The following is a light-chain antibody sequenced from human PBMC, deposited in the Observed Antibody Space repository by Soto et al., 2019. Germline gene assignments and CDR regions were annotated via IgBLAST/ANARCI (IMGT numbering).Light chain of an antibody. CDR2: GAS. J-gene: IGKJ3*01. CDR3: QKTYTTLT. Sequence: DIQMTQSPSSLSASVGETVTITWRASQRISTYLNWYQQKPGKPPTLLIFGASTLISGVPSRFSGAGSGTDFTLTISSLQPEDFATYYCQKTYTTLTFRPGTKVDIK. V-gene: IGKV1-39*01. CDR1: QRISTY.